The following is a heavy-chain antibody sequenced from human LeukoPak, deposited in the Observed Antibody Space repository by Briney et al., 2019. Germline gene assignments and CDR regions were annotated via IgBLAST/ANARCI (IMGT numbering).Heavy chain of an antibody. D-gene: IGHD3-10*01. J-gene: IGHJ4*02. CDR3: ARKFLGSRGYYFDY. Sequence: ASVKVSCKASGYTFTSYYMHWVRQAPGQGLEWMGWMNPNTANTGYAQKFRGRVTMTRNTSITTAYMELSSLRSDDTAIYYCARKFLGSRGYYFDYWGQGTLVIVSS. CDR2: MNPNTANT. CDR1: GYTFTSYY. V-gene: IGHV1-8*02.